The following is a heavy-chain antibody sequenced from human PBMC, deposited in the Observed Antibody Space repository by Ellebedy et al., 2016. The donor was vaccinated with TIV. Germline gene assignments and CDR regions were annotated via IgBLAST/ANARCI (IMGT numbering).Heavy chain of an antibody. CDR1: GFTFSNYA. Sequence: GGSLRLXXAASGFTFSNYAIHWVRQAPGKGLEWVAVISYDGSNEYYADSVKGRFTISRDNSKNTLYLQMNSLRAEDTAVYYCAKGLHGYDYYYFYYMDVWGKGTTVTVSS. J-gene: IGHJ6*03. D-gene: IGHD5-12*01. CDR3: AKGLHGYDYYYFYYMDV. CDR2: ISYDGSNE. V-gene: IGHV3-30*18.